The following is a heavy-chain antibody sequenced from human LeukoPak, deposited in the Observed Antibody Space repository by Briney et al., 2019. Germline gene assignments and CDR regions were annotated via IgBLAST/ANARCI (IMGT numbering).Heavy chain of an antibody. D-gene: IGHD4-17*01. CDR2: IRYDGSNK. J-gene: IGHJ3*02. V-gene: IGHV3-30*02. Sequence: GGSLRLSCAASGFTFSSCGMHWVRQAPGKGLEWVAFIRYDGSNKYYADSVKGRFTTSRDNSKNTLYLQMNSLRAEDTAVYYCANSQGYGDYVDAFDIWGQGTMVTVSS. CDR1: GFTFSSCG. CDR3: ANSQGYGDYVDAFDI.